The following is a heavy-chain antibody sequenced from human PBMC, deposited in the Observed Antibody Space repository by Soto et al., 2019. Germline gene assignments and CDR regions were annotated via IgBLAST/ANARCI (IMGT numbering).Heavy chain of an antibody. CDR2: IYYSGST. J-gene: IGHJ4*02. D-gene: IGHD4-17*01. CDR1: GCTLGGYY. V-gene: IGHV4-59*01. Sequence: SGTLSPTCSVAGCTLGGYYVSWIRQPPGKGLEWIGYIYYSGSTNYNPSLKSRVTISVDTSKNQFSLKLSSVTAADTAVYYCARRGYGDYDYWGQGTLVTVSS. CDR3: ARRGYGDYDY.